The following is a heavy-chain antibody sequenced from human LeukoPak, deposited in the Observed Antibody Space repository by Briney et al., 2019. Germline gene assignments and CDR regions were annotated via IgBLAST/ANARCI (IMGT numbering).Heavy chain of an antibody. V-gene: IGHV1-2*06. D-gene: IGHD2-2*01. CDR3: ARDHEDCSSASCYD. J-gene: IGHJ4*02. Sequence: ASVKVSCKASGYTFIGYFMNWVRQAPGQGLEWMGRVNPNSGGTNYAQKFQGRVTMTRDTSISTAYMELSRLRSDDTAVYYCARDHEDCSSASCYDWGQGTLVTVSS. CDR1: GYTFIGYF. CDR2: VNPNSGGT.